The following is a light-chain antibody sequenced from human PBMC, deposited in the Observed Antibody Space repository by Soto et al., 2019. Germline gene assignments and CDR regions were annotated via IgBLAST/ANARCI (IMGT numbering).Light chain of an antibody. CDR2: DAS. J-gene: IGKJ1*01. V-gene: IGKV3-11*01. CDR1: QSVSNY. Sequence: EIVLTQSPATLSLSPGERATLSCRASQSVSNYLAWYQQKPGQAPRLLIYDASNRATGIPARFSGSGSETDHTLTISSLEPEDFAVYYCQQRSNWPPRTFGQGTKVEIK. CDR3: QQRSNWPPRT.